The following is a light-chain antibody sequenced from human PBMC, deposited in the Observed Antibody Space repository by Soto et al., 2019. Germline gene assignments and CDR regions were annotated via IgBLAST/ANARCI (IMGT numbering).Light chain of an antibody. V-gene: IGLV1-44*01. CDR2: SDN. CDR3: TSYTPTGALV. J-gene: IGLJ6*01. Sequence: QSVLTQPPSASGTPGQRVTISCSGSSSNIGSNAVNWYQQLPGTAPKLFIYSDNQRPSGVPDRVSGSKSATSASLAISGLQSDDEADYYCTSYTPTGALVFGSGTKVTVL. CDR1: SSNIGSNA.